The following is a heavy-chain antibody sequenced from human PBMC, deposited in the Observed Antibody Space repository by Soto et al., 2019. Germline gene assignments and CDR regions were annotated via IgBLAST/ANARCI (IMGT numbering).Heavy chain of an antibody. CDR2: INPNSGGT. CDR1: GYTFTGYY. CDR3: ARDELGHYYDSSGYYYRYYYGMDV. V-gene: IGHV1-2*04. J-gene: IGHJ6*02. D-gene: IGHD3-22*01. Sequence: GASVKVSCKASGYTFTGYYMHWVRQAPGQGLEWMGWINPNSGGTNYAQKFQGWVTMTRDTSISTAYMELSRLRSDDTAVYYCARDELGHYYDSSGYYYRYYYGMDVWGQGTTVTVSS.